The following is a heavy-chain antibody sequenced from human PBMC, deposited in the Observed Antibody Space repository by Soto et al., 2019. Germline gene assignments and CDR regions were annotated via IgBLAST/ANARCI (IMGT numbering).Heavy chain of an antibody. Sequence: GGSLRLSCAASGFTSSYAWMSWVRQAPGKGLSWVGRIKSKPDGGATDYAAPVKGRFTISRDDSGNTLYLQMNSLKTEDTAVYYCTTEGLYSDTSGSFDRWGQGTLVTVSS. V-gene: IGHV3-15*01. J-gene: IGHJ4*02. D-gene: IGHD3-22*01. CDR3: TTEGLYSDTSGSFDR. CDR2: IKSKPDGGAT. CDR1: GFTSSYAW.